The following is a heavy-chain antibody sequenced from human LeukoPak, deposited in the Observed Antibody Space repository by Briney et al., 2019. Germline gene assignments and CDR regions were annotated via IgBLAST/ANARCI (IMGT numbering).Heavy chain of an antibody. Sequence: SVKVSCKASGGTFSSYAISWVRQAPGQGLEWMGGVIPIFGTANYARKFQGRVTITTDDSTSSAYMDLSSLRSEDTAVYYCAREGYSNYGEGFDYWGQGTLVTVSS. CDR1: GGTFSSYA. D-gene: IGHD4-11*01. J-gene: IGHJ4*02. CDR3: AREGYSNYGEGFDY. V-gene: IGHV1-69*05. CDR2: VIPIFGTA.